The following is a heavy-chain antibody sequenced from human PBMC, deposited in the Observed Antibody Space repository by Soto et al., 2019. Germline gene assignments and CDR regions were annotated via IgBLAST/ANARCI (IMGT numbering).Heavy chain of an antibody. V-gene: IGHV1-69*13. CDR1: GGTFSSYA. CDR2: IIPIFGTA. J-gene: IGHJ4*02. Sequence: ASVKVSCKASGGTFSSYAISWVRQAPGQGLEWMGGIIPIFGTANYAQKSQGRVTITADESTSTAYMELSSLRSEDTAVYYCARLGGRGYSYGSDYWGQGTLVTVSS. CDR3: ARLGGRGYSYGSDY. D-gene: IGHD5-18*01.